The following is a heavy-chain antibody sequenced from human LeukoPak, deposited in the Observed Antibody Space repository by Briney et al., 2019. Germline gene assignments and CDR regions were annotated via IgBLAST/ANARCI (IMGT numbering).Heavy chain of an antibody. CDR2: INQDGSVI. CDR1: GVYC. V-gene: IGHV3-7*01. J-gene: IGHJ4*02. Sequence: PGGSLRLSCAVSGVYCISWDRHSPGKAPEWVANINQDGSVIYYVDSYKGRFTSSRDNAKNSLYLQMNSLRAEDTGVYYCATSSGAPGNMWGQGTLVTVSS. CDR3: ATSSGAPGNM. D-gene: IGHD2-8*02.